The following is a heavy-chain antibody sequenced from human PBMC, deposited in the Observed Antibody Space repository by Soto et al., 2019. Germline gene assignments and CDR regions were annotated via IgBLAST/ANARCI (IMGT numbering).Heavy chain of an antibody. CDR1: GFTFSSYA. V-gene: IGHV3-23*01. CDR2: ISCSGGST. D-gene: IGHD3-16*01. CDR3: AKPALIPYFDY. J-gene: IGHJ4*02. Sequence: GRSLRLSCAASGFTFSSYAMSWFRQAPGKGLEWVSAISCSGGSTYYADSVKGRFTISRDNSKNTLYLQMNSLRAEDTAVYYCAKPALIPYFDYWGQGTLVTVSS.